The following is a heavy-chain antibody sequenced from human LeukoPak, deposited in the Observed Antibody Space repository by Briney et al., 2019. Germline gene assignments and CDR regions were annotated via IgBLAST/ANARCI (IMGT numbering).Heavy chain of an antibody. CDR3: AKALVEMATISAFDI. J-gene: IGHJ3*02. CDR2: ISGSGGST. D-gene: IGHD5-24*01. CDR1: GFTFSSYA. Sequence: GGSLRLSCAASGFTFSSYAMSWVRQAPGKGLEWVSAISGSGGSTYYADSVKGRFTISRDNSKDTLYLQMNSLRAEDTALYYCAKALVEMATISAFDIWGQGTMVTVSS. V-gene: IGHV3-23*01.